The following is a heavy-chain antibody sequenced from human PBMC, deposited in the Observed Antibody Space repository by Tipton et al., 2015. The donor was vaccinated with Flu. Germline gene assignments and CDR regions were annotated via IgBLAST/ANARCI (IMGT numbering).Heavy chain of an antibody. Sequence: TLSLTCTVFGYSIRSSNYYWGWIRQPPGKGLEWIGSIFHSGNSYHNPSLKSRVTMAVETSKNQFSLKLSSVTAADTAVYYCARRDYSNYVSEPKNWFDSWGQRALVIVSS. D-gene: IGHD4-11*01. V-gene: IGHV4-38-2*02. J-gene: IGHJ5*01. CDR2: IFHSGNS. CDR3: ARRDYSNYVSEPKNWFDS. CDR1: GYSIRSSNYY.